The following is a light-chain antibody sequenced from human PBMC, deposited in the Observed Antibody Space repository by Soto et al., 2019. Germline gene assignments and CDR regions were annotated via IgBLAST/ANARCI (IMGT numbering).Light chain of an antibody. CDR2: DNN. CDR1: TSNIGNNY. V-gene: IGLV1-51*01. CDR3: GTWDSSPSAYV. Sequence: QSVLTQPPSVSAAPGQRVTISCSGSTSNIGNNYVSWYQQLPGTAPKLLIYDNNKRPSGIPDRFSGSKSGTSATLGITGLQTGDEAVYYCGTWDSSPSAYVFGTGTKVTVL. J-gene: IGLJ1*01.